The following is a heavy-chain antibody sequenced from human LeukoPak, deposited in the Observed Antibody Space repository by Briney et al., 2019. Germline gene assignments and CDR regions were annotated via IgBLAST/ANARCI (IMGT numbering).Heavy chain of an antibody. CDR1: GSSINSGYY. Sequence: PSETLSLTCAASGSSINSGYYWGWIRQPPGKGLEWIGSIYHSGSTYYNPSLKSRVTISVDTSKNHFSLKLSSVTAADTAVYYCARGIDTSGWYDYWGQGTLVTVSS. J-gene: IGHJ4*02. D-gene: IGHD6-19*01. CDR2: IYHSGST. V-gene: IGHV4-38-2*01. CDR3: ARGIDTSGWYDY.